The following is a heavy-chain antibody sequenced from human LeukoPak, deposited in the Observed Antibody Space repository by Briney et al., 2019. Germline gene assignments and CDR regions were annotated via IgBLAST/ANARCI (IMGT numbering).Heavy chain of an antibody. CDR2: INPNSGGT. V-gene: IGHV1-2*02. Sequence: GASVKVSCKASGYTFTGYYMHWVRQAPGQGLEWMGWINPNSGGTNYAQKFQGRVTMTRDTSISTAYMELSRLRSDDTAVYYCARVGIAAAGTGWFDPWGQGTLVTVSS. J-gene: IGHJ5*02. CDR3: ARVGIAAAGTGWFDP. CDR1: GYTFTGYY. D-gene: IGHD6-13*01.